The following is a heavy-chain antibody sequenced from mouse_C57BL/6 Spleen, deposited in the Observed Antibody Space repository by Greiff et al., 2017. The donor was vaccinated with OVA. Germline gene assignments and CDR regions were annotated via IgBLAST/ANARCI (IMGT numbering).Heavy chain of an antibody. Sequence: EVHLVESGGGLVQPKGSLKLSCAASGFSFNTYAMNWVRQAPGKGLEWVARIRSKSNNYATYYADSVKDRFTISRDDSESMLYLKMNNLKTEDTAMYYCVRQDYSKGYAMDYWGQGTSVTVSS. CDR2: IRSKSNNYAT. CDR3: VRQDYSKGYAMDY. J-gene: IGHJ4*01. V-gene: IGHV10-1*01. CDR1: GFSFNTYA. D-gene: IGHD2-5*01.